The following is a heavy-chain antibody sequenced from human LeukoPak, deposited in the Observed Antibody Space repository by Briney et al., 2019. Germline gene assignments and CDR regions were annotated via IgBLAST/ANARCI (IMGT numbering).Heavy chain of an antibody. V-gene: IGHV4-59*11. J-gene: IGHJ5*02. CDR3: ARYSSSWYPDWFDP. D-gene: IGHD6-13*01. CDR1: GGSISSHY. Sequence: NPSETLSLTCTVSGGSISSHYWSWIRQPPGKGLEWIGYIYYSGSTNYNPSLKSRVTISVDTSKNQFSLKLSSVTAADTAVYYCARYSSSWYPDWFDPWGQGTLVTVSS. CDR2: IYYSGST.